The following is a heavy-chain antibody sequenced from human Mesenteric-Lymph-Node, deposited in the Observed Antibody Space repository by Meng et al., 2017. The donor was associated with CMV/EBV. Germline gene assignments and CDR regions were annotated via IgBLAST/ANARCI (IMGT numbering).Heavy chain of an antibody. D-gene: IGHD4-23*01. CDR1: GFTLSSYA. J-gene: IGHJ4*02. Sequence: GGSLRLSCVASGFTLSSYAMHWVRQAPGKGLEWAAVISYDGTDKYYADSVKGRFTISRDNSKNTLYLQMNSLRAEDTAIYYCAGSTLVVTPVDCWGQGTLVTVSS. V-gene: IGHV3-30*04. CDR2: ISYDGTDK. CDR3: AGSTLVVTPVDC.